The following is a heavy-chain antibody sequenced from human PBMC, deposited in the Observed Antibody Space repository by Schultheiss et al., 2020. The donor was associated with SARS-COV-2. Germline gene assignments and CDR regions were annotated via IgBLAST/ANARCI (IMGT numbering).Heavy chain of an antibody. D-gene: IGHD2-15*01. J-gene: IGHJ4*02. CDR3: ARAGGYCNDGSCPYHFDY. CDR2: ITPYNGLT. Sequence: ASVKVSCKASGYTFTNYGISWVRQAPGQGLEWMGWITPYNGLTKYAQNLQGRVTMTTDTSTSTAYMELRSLRSDDTAVYYCARAGGYCNDGSCPYHFDYWGQGTLVTVSS. V-gene: IGHV1-18*01. CDR1: GYTFTNYG.